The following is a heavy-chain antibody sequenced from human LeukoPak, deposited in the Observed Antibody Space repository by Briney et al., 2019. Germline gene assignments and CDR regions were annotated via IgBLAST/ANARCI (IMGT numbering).Heavy chain of an antibody. V-gene: IGHV3-23*01. CDR1: GFTFSSYA. CDR2: ISGSGGST. Sequence: PGGSLRLSCAASGFTFSSYAMSWVRQAPGKGLEWVSAISGSGGSTYYADSVKGRFTISRDNSKNTLYLQMNSLRAKDTAVYYCAKLIDYYGSGSLTRFDYWGQGTLVTVSS. J-gene: IGHJ4*02. CDR3: AKLIDYYGSGSLTRFDY. D-gene: IGHD3-10*01.